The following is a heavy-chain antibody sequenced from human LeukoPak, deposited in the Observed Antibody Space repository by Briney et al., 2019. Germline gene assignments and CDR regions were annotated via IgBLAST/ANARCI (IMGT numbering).Heavy chain of an antibody. CDR2: IKQGGSEI. Sequence: GGSLRLSCSASGFTFRMSWVRQAPGKGLEYVALIKQGGSEIFHMDSVKGRITISRDDATNSLYLQMNSLRVEDTALYYCARDRESESDSEGDYWGQGTLVTVSS. CDR3: ARDRESESDSEGDY. J-gene: IGHJ4*02. D-gene: IGHD4-11*01. V-gene: IGHV3-7*01. CDR1: GFTFR.